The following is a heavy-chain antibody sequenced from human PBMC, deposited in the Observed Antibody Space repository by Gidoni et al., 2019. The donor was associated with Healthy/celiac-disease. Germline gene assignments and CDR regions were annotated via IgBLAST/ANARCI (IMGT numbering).Heavy chain of an antibody. Sequence: EVQLVESGGGLVQPGGSLRLSCDASGFTVDDYAMQWVRQSPGKGLEWGSGISWNSGSIGYADSVKGRFTISRDNAKNSLYLQMNSLRAEDTALYYCAKGNYYDSRDDAFDIWGQGTMVTVSS. CDR3: AKGNYYDSRDDAFDI. D-gene: IGHD3-22*01. CDR2: ISWNSGSI. V-gene: IGHV3-9*01. J-gene: IGHJ3*02. CDR1: GFTVDDYA.